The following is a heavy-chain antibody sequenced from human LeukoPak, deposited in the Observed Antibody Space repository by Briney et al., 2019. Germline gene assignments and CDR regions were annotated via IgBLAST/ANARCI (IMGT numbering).Heavy chain of an antibody. CDR2: VNPNSGNT. J-gene: IGHJ6*02. Sequence: GASVKVSCKASGYTFTSYDINWVRQATGQGLEWMGWVNPNSGNTGYAQKFQGRVTMTRDTSISTAYMELSSLRSEDTAVYYCARAPGDWISSGWYGAGYYYYGMDVWGQGTTVTVSS. CDR3: ARAPGDWISSGWYGAGYYYYGMDV. D-gene: IGHD6-19*01. CDR1: GYTFTSYD. V-gene: IGHV1-8*02.